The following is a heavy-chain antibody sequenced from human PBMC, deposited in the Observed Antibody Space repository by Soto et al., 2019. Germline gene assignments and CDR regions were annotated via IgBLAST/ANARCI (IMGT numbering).Heavy chain of an antibody. V-gene: IGHV4-59*01. CDR1: GGSISSYY. Sequence: SETLSLTCTVSGGSISSYYWSWIQQPPGKGLEWIGYIYYSGSTNYNPSLKSRVTISVDTSKNQFSLKLSSVTAADTAVYYCARTRPYYGDYYFDYWGQGTLDTVSS. CDR3: ARTRPYYGDYYFDY. CDR2: IYYSGST. D-gene: IGHD4-17*01. J-gene: IGHJ4*02.